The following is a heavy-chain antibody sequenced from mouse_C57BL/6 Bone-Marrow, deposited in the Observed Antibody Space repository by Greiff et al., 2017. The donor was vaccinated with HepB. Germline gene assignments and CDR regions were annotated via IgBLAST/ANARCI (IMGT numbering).Heavy chain of an antibody. CDR2: IYPRSGNT. V-gene: IGHV1-81*01. CDR1: GYTFTSYG. D-gene: IGHD1-1*01. CDR3: ARSGLITTVPGAY. J-gene: IGHJ3*01. Sequence: QVQLQQSGAELARPGASVKLSCKASGYTFTSYGISWVKQRPGQGLEWIGEIYPRSGNTYYNEKFKGKATLTADKSSSTAYMELRSLTSEDSAVYFCARSGLITTVPGAYWGQGTLVTVSA.